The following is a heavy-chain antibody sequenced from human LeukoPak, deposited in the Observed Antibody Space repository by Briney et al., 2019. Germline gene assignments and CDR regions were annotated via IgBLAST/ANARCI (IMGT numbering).Heavy chain of an antibody. CDR1: GGTFSSYA. V-gene: IGHV1-46*03. CDR3: TRASVAGRRFDY. J-gene: IGHJ4*02. Sequence: ASVKVSCKASGGTFSSYAISWVRQAPGQGLEWMGIINPSGGSTTYAQKFQGRVTMTRDTSTGTVYMELSSLRSEDTAVYYCTRASVAGRRFDYWGQGTLVTVSS. D-gene: IGHD6-19*01. CDR2: INPSGGST.